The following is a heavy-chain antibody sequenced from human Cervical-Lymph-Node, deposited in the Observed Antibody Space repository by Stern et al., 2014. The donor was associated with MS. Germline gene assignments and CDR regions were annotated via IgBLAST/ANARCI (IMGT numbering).Heavy chain of an antibody. V-gene: IGHV1-69*18. CDR3: AAFAFSF. Sequence: QVHLVQSGAEVQKPGSSVKVSCKASGGTFKKYAFSWVRQAPGQGLEWMGMVVPLYGTSNYTQDFQGRVTITADESTSTAYMELTSLRSEDTAVYYCAAFAFSFWGQGTVVTVSS. D-gene: IGHD2/OR15-2a*01. J-gene: IGHJ4*02. CDR1: GGTFKKYA. CDR2: VVPLYGTS.